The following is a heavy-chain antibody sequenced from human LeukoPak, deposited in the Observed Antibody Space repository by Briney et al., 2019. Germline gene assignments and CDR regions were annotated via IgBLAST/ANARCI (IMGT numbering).Heavy chain of an antibody. J-gene: IGHJ6*03. V-gene: IGHV3-74*01. CDR2: INSDGSST. Sequence: PGGSLRLSCAASGFTFSSYWMHWVRQAPGKGLVWVSRINSDGSSTDYADSVKGRFTISRDNAKNTLYLQMGSLRAEDMAVYYCARETYYYGSGSYWVGYYYYYMDVWGKGTTVTVSS. CDR3: ARETYYYGSGSYWVGYYYYYMDV. D-gene: IGHD3-10*01. CDR1: GFTFSSYW.